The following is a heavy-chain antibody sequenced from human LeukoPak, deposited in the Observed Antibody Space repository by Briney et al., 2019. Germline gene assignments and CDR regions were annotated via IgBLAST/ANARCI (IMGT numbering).Heavy chain of an antibody. CDR3: AKRGVVIRVFLVGFHKEAYYFDS. D-gene: IGHD3-10*01. CDR1: GITLSNYG. CDR2: ISGSGGGA. V-gene: IGHV3-23*01. J-gene: IGHJ4*02. Sequence: GGSLRLSCAVSGITLSNYGMSWVRQAPGKGLEWVAGISGSGGGAQYADSVKGRFTFSRDNAKNRLYLHMNSLRAEDTAMYFCAKRGVVIRVFLVGFHKEAYYFDSWGQGVLVTVSS.